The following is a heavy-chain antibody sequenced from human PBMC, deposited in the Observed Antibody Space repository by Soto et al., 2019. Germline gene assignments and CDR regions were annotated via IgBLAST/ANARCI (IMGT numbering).Heavy chain of an antibody. D-gene: IGHD5-18*01. CDR3: ARDFPGGLQLTYYFDY. CDR2: IWYDGSNK. J-gene: IGHJ4*02. CDR1: GFTFSSYG. Sequence: GGSLSLSCAASGFTFSSYGMHWVRQAPGKGLEWVAVIWYDGSNKYYADSVKGRFTISRDNSKNTLYLQMNSLRAEDTAVYYCARDFPGGLQLTYYFDYWGQGTLVTVSS. V-gene: IGHV3-33*01.